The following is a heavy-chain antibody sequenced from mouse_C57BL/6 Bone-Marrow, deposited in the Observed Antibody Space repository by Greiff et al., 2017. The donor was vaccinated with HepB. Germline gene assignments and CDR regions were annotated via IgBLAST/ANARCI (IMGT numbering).Heavy chain of an antibody. CDR1: GFSLTSYG. CDR2: IWGGGST. D-gene: IGHD1-1*01. CDR3: AKHYYGSSKGYYAMDY. Sequence: VKLMESGPGLVAPSQRLSITCTVSGFSLTSYGVDWVRQPPGKGLEWLGVIWGGGSTNYNSALMSRLSISKDNSKSQVFLKMNSLQTDDTAMYYCAKHYYGSSKGYYAMDYWGQGTSVTVSS. J-gene: IGHJ4*01. V-gene: IGHV2-9*01.